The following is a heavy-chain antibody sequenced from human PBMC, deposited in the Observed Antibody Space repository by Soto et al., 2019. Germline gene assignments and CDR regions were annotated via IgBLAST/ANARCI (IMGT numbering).Heavy chain of an antibody. D-gene: IGHD3-22*01. CDR3: ARDLGYYDSSGYFDY. J-gene: IGHJ4*02. V-gene: IGHV3-11*01. CDR2: ISSSDNII. Sequence: GGPLRLSCAASGLTFRDYYMSWIRQAPGKGLEWVAYISSSDNIIYYADSVKGRFTISRDNAKNSLYLQMNSLRAEDTAVYYCARDLGYYDSSGYFDYWGQGTLVTVSS. CDR1: GLTFRDYY.